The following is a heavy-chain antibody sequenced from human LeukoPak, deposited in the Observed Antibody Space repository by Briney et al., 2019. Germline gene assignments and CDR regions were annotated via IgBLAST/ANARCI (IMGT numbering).Heavy chain of an antibody. CDR2: ISSSSSTI. Sequence: GGSLRLSCAASGFTFSSYSMNWVRQAPGKGLEWVSYISSSSSTIYYADSVKGRFTISRDNAKNSLYLQMNSLRAEDTAVYYCARDLGPMDIWGQGTMVTVSS. J-gene: IGHJ3*02. CDR3: ARDLGPMDI. CDR1: GFTFSSYS. V-gene: IGHV3-48*01. D-gene: IGHD3-16*01.